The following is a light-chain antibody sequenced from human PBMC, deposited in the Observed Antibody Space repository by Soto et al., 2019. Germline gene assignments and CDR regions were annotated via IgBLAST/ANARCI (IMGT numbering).Light chain of an antibody. Sequence: DIVMTQSPDSLAVSLGERATINCKSSQSVLYSSNNKNYLAWYQQKPGQPPKLLIYWASTRESGVPDRFSGSGSGTDFTLTISSLQAEDVAVCYCQQYYSTPPTFGQGTKLEIK. CDR2: WAS. CDR1: QSVLYSSNNKNY. V-gene: IGKV4-1*01. J-gene: IGKJ2*01. CDR3: QQYYSTPPT.